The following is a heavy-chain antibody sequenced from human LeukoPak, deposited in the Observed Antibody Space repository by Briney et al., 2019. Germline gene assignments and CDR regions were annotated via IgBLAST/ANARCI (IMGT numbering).Heavy chain of an antibody. CDR3: AHRSGLLSYYFDY. V-gene: IGHV3-23*05. D-gene: IGHD2-21*02. J-gene: IGHJ4*02. CDR2: IDNRGRTT. Sequence: PGGSLRLSCAASGSTFSNFGMSWVRQAPGKGLEWVSTIDNRGRTTYYTDSVKGRFTISRDNSKSTLFLRMNSLRAEDTAVYYCAHRSGLLSYYFDYWGPGTLVTVSS. CDR1: GSTFSNFG.